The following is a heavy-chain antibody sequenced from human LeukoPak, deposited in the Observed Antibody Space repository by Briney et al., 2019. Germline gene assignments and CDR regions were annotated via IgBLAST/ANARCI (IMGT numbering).Heavy chain of an antibody. J-gene: IGHJ4*02. Sequence: GGSLRLSCAASGFTFDDYGMSWVRQAPGKGLEWVSGINWNGGSTGYADSVKGRFTISRDNAKNSLYLQMNSLRAEDTALYYCARAKYYYDSSGYCDWGQGTLVTVCS. CDR1: GFTFDDYG. V-gene: IGHV3-20*04. D-gene: IGHD3-22*01. CDR2: INWNGGST. CDR3: ARAKYYYDSSGYCD.